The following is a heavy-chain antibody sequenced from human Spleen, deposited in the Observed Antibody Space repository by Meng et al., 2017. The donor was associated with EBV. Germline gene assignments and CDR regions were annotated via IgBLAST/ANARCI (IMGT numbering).Heavy chain of an antibody. Sequence: QVQWVESGGGVAQPGRSLRLSCAASGFTFSNYAFHWVRQAPGKGLEWVAVIWYDGTNKNYAGSVKGRFTISRDSSKNTLYLEMNRLRVEDTAVYYCARGHGDYALGYWGQGTLVTVSS. D-gene: IGHD4-17*01. J-gene: IGHJ4*02. CDR1: GFTFSNYA. V-gene: IGHV3-30*19. CDR3: ARGHGDYALGY. CDR2: IWYDGTNK.